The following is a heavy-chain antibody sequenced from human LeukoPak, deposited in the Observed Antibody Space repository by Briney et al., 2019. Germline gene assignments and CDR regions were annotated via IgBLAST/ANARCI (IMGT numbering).Heavy chain of an antibody. CDR2: MNPNSGNT. Sequence: ASVKVSCKASGYTFTSYDINWVRQATGQGLEWMGWMNPNSGNTGYAQKFQGRVTMTRDTSISTAYMELSRLRSDDTAVYYCARSHPLIAAAGNDYWGQGTLVTVSS. CDR3: ARSHPLIAAAGNDY. D-gene: IGHD6-13*01. V-gene: IGHV1-8*01. J-gene: IGHJ4*02. CDR1: GYTFTSYD.